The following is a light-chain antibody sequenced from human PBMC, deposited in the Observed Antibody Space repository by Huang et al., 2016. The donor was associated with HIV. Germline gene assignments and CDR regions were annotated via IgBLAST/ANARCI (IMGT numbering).Light chain of an antibody. V-gene: IGKV3-15*01. CDR3: QQYNNWPPWT. CDR1: QSLSDS. CDR2: GAS. J-gene: IGKJ1*01. Sequence: EIVMTQSPGTWSVAPGERATLSCRASQSLSDSLAWYQQKPGQAPRLLIYGASTRATGIPARFSGSGSGTDYTLTISSLQSEDFAIYYCQQYNNWPPWTFGQGTKVEIK.